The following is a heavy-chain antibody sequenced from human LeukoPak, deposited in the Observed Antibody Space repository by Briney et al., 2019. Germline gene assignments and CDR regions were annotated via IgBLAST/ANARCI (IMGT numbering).Heavy chain of an antibody. Sequence: ASVKVSCKASGGTFSSYAISWVRQAPGQGLEWMGRIIPILGIANYAQKFQGRVTITADKSTSTAYMELSSLRSEDTAVYHCARENLEMGSPFDYWGQGTLVTVSS. J-gene: IGHJ4*02. CDR3: ARENLEMGSPFDY. V-gene: IGHV1-69*04. CDR1: GGTFSSYA. D-gene: IGHD5-24*01. CDR2: IIPILGIA.